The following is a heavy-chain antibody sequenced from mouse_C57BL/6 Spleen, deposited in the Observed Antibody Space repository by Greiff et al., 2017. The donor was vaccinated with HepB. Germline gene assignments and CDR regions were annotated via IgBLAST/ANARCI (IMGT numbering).Heavy chain of an antibody. V-gene: IGHV1-64*01. CDR1: GYTFTSYW. CDR3: ARPIAYYTYAMDY. Sequence: VQLQQPGAELVKPGASVKLSCKASGYTFTSYWMHWVKQRPGQGLEWIGMIHPNSSSTNYNEKFKSKATLTVDKSSSTAYMQLSSLTSEDSAVYYCARPIAYYTYAMDYWGQGTSVTVSS. CDR2: IHPNSSST. J-gene: IGHJ4*01. D-gene: IGHD2-12*01.